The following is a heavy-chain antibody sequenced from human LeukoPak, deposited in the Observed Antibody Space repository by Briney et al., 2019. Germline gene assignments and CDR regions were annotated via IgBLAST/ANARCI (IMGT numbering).Heavy chain of an antibody. CDR3: AKNSSGWFGFIDY. J-gene: IGHJ4*01. Sequence: GGSLTLSCAASGFTFINYDISWVRQAPGKGLEWISTISGNGDSKNYANSAKGRFTVSRDNSKNTGFLQMNSLRAEDTAVYYCAKNSSGWFGFIDYWGQGTLVTVSS. D-gene: IGHD6-19*01. CDR2: ISGNGDSK. V-gene: IGHV3-23*01. CDR1: GFTFINYD.